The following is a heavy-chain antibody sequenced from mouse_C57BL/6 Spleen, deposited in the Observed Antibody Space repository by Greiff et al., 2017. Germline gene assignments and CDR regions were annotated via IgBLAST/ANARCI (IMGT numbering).Heavy chain of an antibody. Sequence: QVQLKQPGAELVKPGASVKLSCKASGYTFTSYWMHWVKQRPGRGLEWIGRIDPNSGGTKYNEKFKSKATLTVDKPSSTAYMQLSSLTSEDSAVYYCARGDYGSRGYYYAMDYWGQGTSVTVSS. J-gene: IGHJ4*01. D-gene: IGHD1-1*01. CDR3: ARGDYGSRGYYYAMDY. CDR1: GYTFTSYW. V-gene: IGHV1-72*01. CDR2: IDPNSGGT.